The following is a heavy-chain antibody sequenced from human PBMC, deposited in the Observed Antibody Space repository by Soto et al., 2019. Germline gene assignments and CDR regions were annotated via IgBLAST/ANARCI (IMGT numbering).Heavy chain of an antibody. V-gene: IGHV1-69*10. CDR2: IIPILGIA. Sequence: ASVKVSCKASGGTFSSYAISWVRQAPGQGLEWMGGIIPILGIANYAQKFQGRVTITAEKSTSTAYMELSSLRSEDTAVYYCARDLHSYGGNAEYCQHWGQGTLVTVSS. CDR1: GGTFSSYA. CDR3: ARDLHSYGGNAEYCQH. D-gene: IGHD2-15*01. J-gene: IGHJ1*01.